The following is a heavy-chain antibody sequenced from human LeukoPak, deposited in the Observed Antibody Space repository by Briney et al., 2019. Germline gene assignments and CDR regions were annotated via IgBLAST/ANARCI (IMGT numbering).Heavy chain of an antibody. D-gene: IGHD5-12*01. J-gene: IGHJ6*03. CDR2: ISGSGGST. CDR1: GFTFSSYA. Sequence: PGGSLRLSCAASGFTFSSYAMTWVRQAPGEGRAWVSAISGSGGSTYYADSVKGRFTISRDNSKNTLYLQMNSLRAEDTAVYYCAKCIVATNYYYYYMDVWGKGTAVTVSS. CDR3: AKCIVATNYYYYYMDV. V-gene: IGHV3-23*01.